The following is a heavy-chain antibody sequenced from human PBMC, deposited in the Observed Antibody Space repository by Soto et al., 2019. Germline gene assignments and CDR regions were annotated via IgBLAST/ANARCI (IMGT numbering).Heavy chain of an antibody. CDR2: ISAYNGNT. CDR1: GYTFTSYG. Sequence: QVQLVQSGAEVKKPGASVKVSCKASGYTFTSYGISWVRQAPGQGLEWMGWISAYNGNTNYAQKLQGRVTMTTDTSPSTAYRELRSLRSDATAVYYCARPRGQLWFEPFDYWGQGTLVTVSS. V-gene: IGHV1-18*01. CDR3: ARPRGQLWFEPFDY. D-gene: IGHD5-18*01. J-gene: IGHJ4*02.